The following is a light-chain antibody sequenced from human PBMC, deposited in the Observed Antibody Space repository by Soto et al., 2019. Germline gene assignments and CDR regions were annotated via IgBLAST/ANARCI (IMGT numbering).Light chain of an antibody. CDR3: QQYYSDPRA. V-gene: IGKV4-1*01. CDR2: WAS. Sequence: DIVMTQSPDSLAVSLGERASINCKSSKSVLSSINAKNYLAWYQQKPGQPPKLLFHWASSRESGVPYRSSGSGSETDLTLTISTLQAEDVAVYFCQQYYSDPRAFDLATKV. J-gene: IGKJ1*01. CDR1: KSVLSSINAKNY.